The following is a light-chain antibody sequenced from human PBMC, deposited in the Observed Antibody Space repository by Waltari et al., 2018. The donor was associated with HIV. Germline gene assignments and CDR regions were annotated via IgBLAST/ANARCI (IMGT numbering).Light chain of an antibody. V-gene: IGLV8-61*01. J-gene: IGLJ3*02. CDR2: NTK. CDR3: VLYMGSGIWL. CDR1: FGSVSSPNS. Sequence: QTVVTQEPSFSVSPGGTVTLTCGLRFGSVSSPNSPTWYQQTPGQAPRTLIYNTKTRSSGVPDRFSGSILGIKAALTITGAQADDDSDYYCVLYMGSGIWLFGGGTKLTVL.